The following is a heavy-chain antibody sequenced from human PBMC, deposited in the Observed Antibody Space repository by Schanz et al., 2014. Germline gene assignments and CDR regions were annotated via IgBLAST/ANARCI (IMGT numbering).Heavy chain of an antibody. D-gene: IGHD3-10*01. CDR2: LYNNGAA. J-gene: IGHJ2*01. V-gene: IGHV3-66*01. CDR1: GFTVSNNY. CDR3: ATVGEEKDSIYWYFDL. Sequence: EVQLGESGGGLVQPGGSLRLSCAASGFTVSNNYMSWVRQPPGKGLEWVSVLYNNGAAYYAESVRGRFAISRDNSKNTLYLQMNRLRTEDTAVYYCATVGEEKDSIYWYFDLWGRGTLVTVSS.